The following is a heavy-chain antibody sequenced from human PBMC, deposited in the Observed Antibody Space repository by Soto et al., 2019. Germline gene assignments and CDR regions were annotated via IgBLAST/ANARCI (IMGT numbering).Heavy chain of an antibody. CDR3: ASWRGAVAGTVDWFDP. V-gene: IGHV4-34*01. CDR1: GGAFSGYY. Sequence: QVQLQQWGAGLLKPSETLSLTCAVYGGAFSGYYWSWIRQPPGKGLEWIGEINHSGSTNYNPSLNSRLTISLDTSKNEFALKLSSVTAADTAVYYCASWRGAVAGTVDWFDPWGQGTLVTVSS. CDR2: INHSGST. J-gene: IGHJ5*02. D-gene: IGHD6-19*01.